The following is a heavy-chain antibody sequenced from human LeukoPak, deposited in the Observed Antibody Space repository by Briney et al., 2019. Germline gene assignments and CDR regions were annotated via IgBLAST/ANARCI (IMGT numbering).Heavy chain of an antibody. D-gene: IGHD3-10*01. Sequence: SETLSLTCTVSGGSISSSSYYWGWIRQPPGKGLEWIGSIYYSGSTYYNPSLKSRVTISVDTSKNQFSLKLSSVTAADTAVYYCARGGGRFDPWGQGTLVTVSS. CDR1: GGSISSSSYY. CDR2: IYYSGST. J-gene: IGHJ5*02. V-gene: IGHV4-39*07. CDR3: ARGGGRFDP.